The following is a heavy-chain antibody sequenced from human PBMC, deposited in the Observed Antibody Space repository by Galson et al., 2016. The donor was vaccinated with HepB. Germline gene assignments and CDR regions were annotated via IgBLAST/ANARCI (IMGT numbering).Heavy chain of an antibody. V-gene: IGHV3-23*01. CDR1: GFTFSDYG. J-gene: IGHJ3*02. CDR2: ISDSGGAI. Sequence: SLRLSCADSGFTFSDYGMSWARQAPGKGLEWVSGISDSGGAIDYADSVKGRFTMSRDNSRNTLYLQMNCLRAADTAIYYCVKRRDVADDAFDKWGQGTMVTVSS. D-gene: IGHD2-21*02. CDR3: VKRRDVADDAFDK.